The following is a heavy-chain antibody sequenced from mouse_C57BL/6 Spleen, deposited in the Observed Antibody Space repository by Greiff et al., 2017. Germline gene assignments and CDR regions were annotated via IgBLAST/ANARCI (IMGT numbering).Heavy chain of an antibody. V-gene: IGHV1-66*01. CDR1: GYSFTSYY. D-gene: IGHD4-1*01. CDR3: ARSINWDWLAY. Sequence: QVQLQQSGPELVKPGASVKISCKASGYSFTSYYIHWVKQRPGQGLEWIGWIYPGSGNTKYNEKFKGKATLTADTSSSTAYMQLSSLTSEDSAVYYCARSINWDWLAYWGQGTLVTVSA. J-gene: IGHJ3*01. CDR2: IYPGSGNT.